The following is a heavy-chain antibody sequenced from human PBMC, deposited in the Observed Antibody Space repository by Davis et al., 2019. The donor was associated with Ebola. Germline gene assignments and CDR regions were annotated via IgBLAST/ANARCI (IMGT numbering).Heavy chain of an antibody. CDR3: ARGPLPQDIVVVPAALDY. V-gene: IGHV1-46*01. D-gene: IGHD2-2*01. CDR1: GYTFTSYY. CDR2: INPSGGST. Sequence: ASVKVSCKASGYTFTSYYMHWVRQAPGQGLEWMGIINPSGGSTSYAQKFQGRVTMTRDTSTSTVYMELSSLRSEDTAVYYCARGPLPQDIVVVPAALDYWGQGTLVTVSS. J-gene: IGHJ4*02.